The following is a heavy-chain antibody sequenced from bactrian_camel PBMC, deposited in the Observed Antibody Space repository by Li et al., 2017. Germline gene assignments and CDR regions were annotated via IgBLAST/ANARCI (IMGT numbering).Heavy chain of an antibody. CDR3: AADTVRWTCSWFKTDYPH. V-gene: IGHV3S53*01. CDR2: IDGSGST. D-gene: IGHD6*01. CDR1: GYIPSTYC. Sequence: HVQLVESGGGSVQPGGSLTLSCVASGYIPSTYCMAWFRQAPGKEREAVATIDGSGSTRYADSVKGRFTISKGTAKNTLYLEMNRLKPEDTAMYYCAADTVRWTCSWFKTDYPHWGQGTQVTVS. J-gene: IGHJ4*01.